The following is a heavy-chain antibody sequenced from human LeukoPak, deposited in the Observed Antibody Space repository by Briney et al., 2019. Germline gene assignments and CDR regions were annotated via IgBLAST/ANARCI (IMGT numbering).Heavy chain of an antibody. D-gene: IGHD6-19*01. CDR2: INSDGSST. V-gene: IGHV3-74*01. CDR1: GFTFSSYW. Sequence: GGSLRLSCAASGFTFSSYWMHWVRQAQGKGLVWVSRINSDGSSTSYADSVKGRFTISRDNAKNMLYLQMSSLRAEDTAVYYCTRGAYSSGPFDPWGQGTLVTVSS. CDR3: TRGAYSSGPFDP. J-gene: IGHJ5*02.